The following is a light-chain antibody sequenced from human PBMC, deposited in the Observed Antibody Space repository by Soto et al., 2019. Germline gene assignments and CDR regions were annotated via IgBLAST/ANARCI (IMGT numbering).Light chain of an antibody. CDR3: QRYGSSPPHT. V-gene: IGKV3-20*01. CDR2: GAS. CDR1: QSVSNNY. J-gene: IGKJ2*01. Sequence: EIVLTQSPGTLSLSPGEGATLSCRASQSVSNNYLAWYQQKPGQAPGLLISGASSRATGIPDRFSGSGSGTDFTLTISRLESEDFAVYYCQRYGSSPPHTFGQGTKLEIK.